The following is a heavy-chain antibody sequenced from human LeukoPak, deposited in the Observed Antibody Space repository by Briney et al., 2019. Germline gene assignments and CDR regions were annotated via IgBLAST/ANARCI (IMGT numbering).Heavy chain of an antibody. V-gene: IGHV1-3*01. Sequence: ASVKVSCKASGYTFTRYLMYWVRQAPGQRPEWMGWINAGNGNTKYSQKFQGRVTITRDTSASTAYMELSSLRSEDTAVYYCARYRFSQKPYYFDYWGQGTLVTVSS. D-gene: IGHD3-3*01. J-gene: IGHJ4*02. CDR1: GYTFTRYL. CDR2: INAGNGNT. CDR3: ARYRFSQKPYYFDY.